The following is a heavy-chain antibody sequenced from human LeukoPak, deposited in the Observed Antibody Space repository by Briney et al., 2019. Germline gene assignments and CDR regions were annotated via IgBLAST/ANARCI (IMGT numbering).Heavy chain of an antibody. D-gene: IGHD3-16*01. V-gene: IGHV3-23*01. J-gene: IGHJ3*02. Sequence: PGGSLRLSCAASGFTFSSYAMSWVRQATGKGLEWVSFISGSGGSTYYADSVKGRFTISRDNSKNTLYLQLNSLRADDTAVYYCAKDGGVGMGAFHIWGQGTMVTVSS. CDR1: GFTFSSYA. CDR3: AKDGGVGMGAFHI. CDR2: ISGSGGST.